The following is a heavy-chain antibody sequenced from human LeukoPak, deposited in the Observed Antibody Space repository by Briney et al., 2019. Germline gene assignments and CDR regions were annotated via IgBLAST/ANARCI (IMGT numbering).Heavy chain of an antibody. D-gene: IGHD2-2*01. CDR2: IIPIFGTA. J-gene: IGHJ6*03. V-gene: IGHV1-69*06. CDR1: GYTFTSYA. CDR3: ARGQAYCSSTSCYHPGYYYYMDV. Sequence: ASVKVSCKASGYTFTSYAMNWVRQAPGQGLEWMGGIIPIFGTANYAQKFQGRVTITADKSTSTAYMELSSLRSEDTAVYYCARGQAYCSSTSCYHPGYYYYMDVWGKGTTVTVSS.